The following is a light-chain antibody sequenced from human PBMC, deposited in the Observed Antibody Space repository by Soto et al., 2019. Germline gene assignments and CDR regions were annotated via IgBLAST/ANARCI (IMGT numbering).Light chain of an antibody. V-gene: IGLV2-14*01. CDR1: SSDVGGYNY. CDR2: ASS. CDR3: SSYTSGTTLYV. Sequence: QSVLTQPASLSGSPGQSITISCTGTSSDVGGYNYVSWYQHHAGKAPRLMIYASSNRPSGVSHRFSGSRSGNTASLTISGLQAEDEADYYCSSYTSGTTLYVFGTGTKLTVL. J-gene: IGLJ1*01.